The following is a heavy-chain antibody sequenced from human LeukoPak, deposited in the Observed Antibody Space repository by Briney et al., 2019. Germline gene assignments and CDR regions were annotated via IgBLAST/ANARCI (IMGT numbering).Heavy chain of an antibody. J-gene: IGHJ3*02. CDR1: GFTFSTYS. D-gene: IGHD1/OR15-1a*01. V-gene: IGHV3-48*01. CDR2: ISSSSSTI. Sequence: PGGSLRLSCAASGFTFSTYSMNWVRQAPGKGLEWVSYISSSSSTIYYTDSVKGRFTISRDSARNSLYLQMNSLRAEDTAVYYCARNNDAFDIWGQGTMVTVSS. CDR3: ARNNDAFDI.